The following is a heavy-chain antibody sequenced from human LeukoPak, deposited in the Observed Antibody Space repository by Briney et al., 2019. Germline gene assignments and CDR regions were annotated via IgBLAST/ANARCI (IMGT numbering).Heavy chain of an antibody. V-gene: IGHV3-23*01. J-gene: IGHJ5*02. D-gene: IGHD2-8*01. CDR2: ITSDSVAT. CDR3: APRGIDGVHWFDP. CDR1: GFTFSSRT. Sequence: GGSLRLSCGASGFTFSSRTLNWVRQPPGKGLEWVSTITSDSVATYYADSVKGRFTISRDNSKNTLYLQLNSLGVEDTAVYYCAPRGIDGVHWFDPWRQGTLVTVSS.